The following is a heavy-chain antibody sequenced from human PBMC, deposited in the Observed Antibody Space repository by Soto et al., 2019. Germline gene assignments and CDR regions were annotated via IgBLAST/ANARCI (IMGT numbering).Heavy chain of an antibody. CDR3: ARDQSTVPHDAFDI. V-gene: IGHV3-23*01. CDR2: ISGRVGTT. Sequence: EVQLLESGGGLVELGGSLRLSCAASGFTFSNYAMSWVRQAPGKWLEWVAAISGRVGTTFYADSVKGRFTISRDNSKNMLYLQMNSLRAEDTAVYYCARDQSTVPHDAFDIWGQGTMVPVSS. J-gene: IGHJ3*02. CDR1: GFTFSNYA. D-gene: IGHD4-17*01.